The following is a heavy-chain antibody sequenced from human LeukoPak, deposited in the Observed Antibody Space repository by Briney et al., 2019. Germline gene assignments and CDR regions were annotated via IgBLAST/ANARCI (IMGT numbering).Heavy chain of an antibody. J-gene: IGHJ5*02. Sequence: GESLKISCKGSGYSFTSYWIGWVRQMPGKRLEWMGIIYPGDSDTSYSPSFQGQVTISADKSISTAYLQWSSLKASDTAMYYCARVTSYYYGSGSPNWFDPWGQGTLVTVSS. CDR1: GYSFTSYW. CDR3: ARVTSYYYGSGSPNWFDP. D-gene: IGHD3-10*01. V-gene: IGHV5-51*01. CDR2: IYPGDSDT.